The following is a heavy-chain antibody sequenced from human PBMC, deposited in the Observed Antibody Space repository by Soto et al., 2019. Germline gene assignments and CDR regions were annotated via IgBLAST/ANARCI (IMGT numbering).Heavy chain of an antibody. V-gene: IGHV3-30*18. CDR2: ISYDGSNK. CDR1: GFTFSSYG. J-gene: IGHJ6*02. CDR3: AKDIAVARYYYYYGMDV. D-gene: IGHD6-19*01. Sequence: QVQLVESGGGVVQPGRSLRLSCAASGFTFSSYGMHWVRQAPGKGLEWVAVISYDGSNKYYADSVKGRFTISRDNSKNPLYLQMNSLRAEDTAVYYCAKDIAVARYYYYYGMDVWGQGTTVTVSS.